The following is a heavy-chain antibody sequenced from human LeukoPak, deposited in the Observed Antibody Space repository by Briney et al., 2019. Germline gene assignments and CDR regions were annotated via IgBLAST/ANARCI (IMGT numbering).Heavy chain of an antibody. CDR2: IYPGDSDT. D-gene: IGHD3-22*01. CDR3: ARHSLTHYYDSSGYIDY. CDR1: GYSFTSYW. Sequence: GESLKISCKGSGYSFTSYWIGWVRQMPGKGLEWMGIIYPGDSDTRYSPSFQGQVTISADKSISTAYLQWSSLKASDTAMYYCARHSLTHYYDSSGYIDYWGQEPWSPSPQ. J-gene: IGHJ4*01. V-gene: IGHV5-51*01.